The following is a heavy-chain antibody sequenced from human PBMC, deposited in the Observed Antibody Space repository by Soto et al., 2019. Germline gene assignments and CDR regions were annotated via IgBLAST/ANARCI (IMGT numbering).Heavy chain of an antibody. CDR3: ASMSYGSGSSITDC. D-gene: IGHD3-10*01. Sequence: GGSLRLSCAASGFTVSSNYLSWVRQAPGKGLEWVSVIYSGGSTYYADSVKGRFTISRDNSKNTLCLQMNSLRAEDTAVYYCASMSYGSGSSITDCWGQGTLVTVSS. J-gene: IGHJ4*02. V-gene: IGHV3-66*01. CDR1: GFTVSSNY. CDR2: IYSGGST.